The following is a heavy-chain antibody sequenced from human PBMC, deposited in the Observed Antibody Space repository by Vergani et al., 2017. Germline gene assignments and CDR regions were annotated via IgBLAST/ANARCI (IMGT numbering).Heavy chain of an antibody. D-gene: IGHD3-22*01. V-gene: IGHV3-23*01. J-gene: IGHJ3*02. Sequence: EVQLLESGGGLVQPGGSLRLSCAASGFTFSSYAMSWVRQAPGKGLEWVSAISGSGGSKYYADSVKGRFTISRDNSKNTLYLQMNSLRAEDTAVYYCAKDFYYDSSGYYYVACAFDIWGQGTMVTVSS. CDR1: GFTFSSYA. CDR2: ISGSGGSK. CDR3: AKDFYYDSSGYYYVACAFDI.